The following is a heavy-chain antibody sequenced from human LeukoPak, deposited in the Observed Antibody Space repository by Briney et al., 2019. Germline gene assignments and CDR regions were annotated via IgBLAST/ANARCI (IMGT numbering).Heavy chain of an antibody. J-gene: IGHJ4*02. CDR3: ARGNSRSWDY. Sequence: PGGSLRLSCVASGFTINSYEMSWVPQAPGKGLEWVSYITSGSTIYYADSVKGRFTISRDNAKNSLYLQMNSLRADDTAVYYCARGNSRSWDYWGQGTLVTVSS. CDR1: GFTINSYE. D-gene: IGHD6-13*01. CDR2: ITSGSTI. V-gene: IGHV3-48*03.